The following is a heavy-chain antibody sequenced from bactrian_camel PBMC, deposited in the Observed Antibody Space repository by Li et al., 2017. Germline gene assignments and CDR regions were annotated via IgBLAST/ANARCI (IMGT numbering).Heavy chain of an antibody. V-gene: IGHV3S40*01. D-gene: IGHD5*01. J-gene: IGHJ4*01. CDR3: ATTLVVTVKLGYRPYNY. CDR1: GVTSTING. Sequence: VQLVESGGGLVQPGGSLRLSCTLSGVTSTINGLSWVRQAPGKGLEWVSAISSGGGGIYYADSVKGLFTISRDNAKNTLYLQLNSLKTEDTAMYYCATTLVVTVKLGYRPYNYWGQGTQVTVS. CDR2: ISSGGGGI.